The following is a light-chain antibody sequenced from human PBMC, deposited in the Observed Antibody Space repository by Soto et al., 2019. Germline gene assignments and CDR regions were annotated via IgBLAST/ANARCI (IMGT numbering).Light chain of an antibody. CDR3: MQALQTPLP. CDR2: MGS. Sequence: DIVMTQSPVSLPVTPGEPASISCRSSQSLLHSHGYTYLDWYLQKPGQSPQLLIYMGSTRASGVPDRFSGGGSGTHFTLKISRVEAEDVGVYYCMQALQTPLPFGGGTKVEIK. CDR1: QSLLHSHGYTY. V-gene: IGKV2-28*01. J-gene: IGKJ4*01.